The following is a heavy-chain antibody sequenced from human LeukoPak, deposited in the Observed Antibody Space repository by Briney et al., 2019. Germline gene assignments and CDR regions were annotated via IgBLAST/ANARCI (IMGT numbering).Heavy chain of an antibody. CDR1: GRSFSGYY. Sequence: SSETLSLTCAVYGRSFSGYYWSWIRQPPGKGLEWIGEINHSGSTNYNPSLKSRVTISVDTSKNQFSLKLSSVTAADTAVYYCARGEPHYYYDSSGYYYPWGQGTLVTVSS. CDR2: INHSGST. CDR3: ARGEPHYYYDSSGYYYP. J-gene: IGHJ5*02. D-gene: IGHD3-22*01. V-gene: IGHV4-34*01.